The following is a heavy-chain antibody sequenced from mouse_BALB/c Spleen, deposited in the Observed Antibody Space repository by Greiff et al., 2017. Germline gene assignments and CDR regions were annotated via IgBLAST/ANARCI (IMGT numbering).Heavy chain of an antibody. CDR3: ARRTTATVFDY. Sequence: EVKLMESGGGLVKPGGSLKLSCAASGFAFSSYDMSWVRQTPEKRLEWVAYISSGGGSTYYPDTVKGRFTISRDNSKNTLYLQMSSLKSEDTAMYYCARRTTATVFDYWGQGTTLTVSS. CDR2: ISSGGGST. CDR1: GFAFSSYD. D-gene: IGHD1-2*01. J-gene: IGHJ2*01. V-gene: IGHV5-12-1*01.